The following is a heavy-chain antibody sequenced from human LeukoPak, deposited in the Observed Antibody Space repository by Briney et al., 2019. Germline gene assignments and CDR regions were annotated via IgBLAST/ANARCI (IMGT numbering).Heavy chain of an antibody. CDR2: IYHSGNT. CDR1: GGSISSGGYY. V-gene: IGHV4-30-2*01. Sequence: SETVSLSCTVSGGSISSGGYYWSWIRQPPGKGLEWIGYIYHSGNTYYNPSLRSRVSISVDRSQNQFSLKLTSVTAADTAVYFCARVTTSLWTGFDPWGQGTLVTVSS. CDR3: ARVTTSLWTGFDP. D-gene: IGHD3/OR15-3a*01. J-gene: IGHJ5*02.